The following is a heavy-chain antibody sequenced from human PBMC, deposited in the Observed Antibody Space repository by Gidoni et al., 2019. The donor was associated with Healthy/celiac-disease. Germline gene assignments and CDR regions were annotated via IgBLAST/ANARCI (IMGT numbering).Heavy chain of an antibody. Sequence: QVQLVQSGAEVKKPGASVKVSCKASGYTFTSYDINWVRQATGQGLEWMGWMNPNSGNTGYAQKFQGRVTMTRNTSISTAYMELSSLRSEDTAVYYCASAPGDPTRSYYYGMDVWGQGTTVTVSS. V-gene: IGHV1-8*01. CDR3: ASAPGDPTRSYYYGMDV. J-gene: IGHJ6*02. CDR2: MNPNSGNT. CDR1: GYTFTSYD.